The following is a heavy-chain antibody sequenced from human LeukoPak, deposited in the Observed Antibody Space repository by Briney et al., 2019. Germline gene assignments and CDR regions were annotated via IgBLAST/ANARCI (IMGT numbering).Heavy chain of an antibody. V-gene: IGHV1-18*01. CDR2: ISAYNGNT. Sequence: GSVKVSCKASGYTFTSYGISWVRQAPGQGREWMEWISAYNGNTNYAQKLQGRVTMTTDTSTSTAYMELRSLRSDDTAVYYCARDSSSWYEFDYWGQGTLVTVSS. J-gene: IGHJ4*02. CDR1: GYTFTSYG. CDR3: ARDSSSWYEFDY. D-gene: IGHD6-13*01.